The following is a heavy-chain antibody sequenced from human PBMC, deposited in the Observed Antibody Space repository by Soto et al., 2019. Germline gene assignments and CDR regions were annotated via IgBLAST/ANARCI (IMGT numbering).Heavy chain of an antibody. V-gene: IGHV4-4*02. D-gene: IGHD4-17*01. Sequence: SETLSLTCAVSGDSISGSNWWAWVRQPPQKGLEWIGDIHHSGTTNYNPSLKSRVTISVDTSKNQFSLKLSSVTTADTAVYYSTKLTRADYGGIFDPWGQGTLVTVSS. J-gene: IGHJ5*02. CDR1: GDSISGSNW. CDR3: TKLTRADYGGIFDP. CDR2: IHHSGTT.